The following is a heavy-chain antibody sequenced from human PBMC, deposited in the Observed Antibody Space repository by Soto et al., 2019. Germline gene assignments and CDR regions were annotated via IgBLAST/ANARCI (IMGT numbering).Heavy chain of an antibody. CDR2: INHSGST. CDR3: ARDYYDSSGYYYGVDY. Sequence: PSETLSLTCAVYGGSFSGYYWSWIRQPPGKGLEWIGEINHSGSTNYNPSLKSRVTISVDTSKHQFSLKLSSVTAADTAVYYCARDYYDSSGYYYGVDYWGQGTLVTVSS. D-gene: IGHD3-22*01. CDR1: GGSFSGYY. V-gene: IGHV4-34*01. J-gene: IGHJ4*02.